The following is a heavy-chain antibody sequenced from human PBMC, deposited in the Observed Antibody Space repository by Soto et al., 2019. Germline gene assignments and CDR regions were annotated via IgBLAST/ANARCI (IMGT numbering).Heavy chain of an antibody. CDR2: ISGSGSNT. Sequence: EVQLLESGGGLVQPGGSRRLSCEASGFTFSRYAMAWVRQAPGKGLEWVSGISGSGSNTNYADSVKGGFTISRDNSKSALFLQMNSLRVEDTAVYYCAKDTEPVLGSSLPYWGQGTLVTVSS. D-gene: IGHD1-1*01. J-gene: IGHJ4*02. CDR1: GFTFSRYA. CDR3: AKDTEPVLGSSLPY. V-gene: IGHV3-23*01.